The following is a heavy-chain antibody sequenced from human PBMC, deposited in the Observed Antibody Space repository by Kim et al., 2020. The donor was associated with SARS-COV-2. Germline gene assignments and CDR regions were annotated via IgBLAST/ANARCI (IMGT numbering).Heavy chain of an antibody. V-gene: IGHV3-23*01. Sequence: TYYADAVKGRFTISRDNSKTTLYLQMNSLRAEDTATYYCAKGGYTYSSFDYWGQGTLVTVSS. D-gene: IGHD5-18*01. J-gene: IGHJ4*02. CDR3: AKGGYTYSSFDY. CDR2: T.